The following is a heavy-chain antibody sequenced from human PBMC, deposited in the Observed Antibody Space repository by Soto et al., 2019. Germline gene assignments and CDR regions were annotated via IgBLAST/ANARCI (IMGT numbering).Heavy chain of an antibody. CDR3: AREHLT. CDR2: IYYSGST. CDR1: GGSISSGGSS. J-gene: IGHJ4*02. Sequence: QVQLQESGPGLVKPSQTLSLTCTVSGGSISSGGSSWNWIRQHPGKGLEWIGYIYYSGSTYYNTSLKSRVTISVDTSKNQFSLKLSSVTASDTAVYYCAREHLTWGQGTLVTVSS. V-gene: IGHV4-31*03.